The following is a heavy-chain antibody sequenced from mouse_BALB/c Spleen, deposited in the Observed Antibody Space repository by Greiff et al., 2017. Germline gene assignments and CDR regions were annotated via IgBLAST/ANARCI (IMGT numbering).Heavy chain of an antibody. V-gene: IGHV5-9-4*01. CDR3: ARAWEDAMDY. CDR1: GFTFSSYA. CDR2: ISSGGSYT. Sequence: EVKLVESGGGLVKPGGSLKLSCAASGFTFSSYAMSWVRQSPEKRLEWVAEISSGGSYTYYPDTVTGRFTISRDNAKNTLYLEMSSLRSEDTAMYYCARAWEDAMDYWGQGTSVTVSS. D-gene: IGHD4-1*01. J-gene: IGHJ4*01.